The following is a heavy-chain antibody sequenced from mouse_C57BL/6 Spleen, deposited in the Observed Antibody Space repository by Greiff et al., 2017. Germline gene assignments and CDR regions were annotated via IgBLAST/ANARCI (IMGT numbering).Heavy chain of an antibody. CDR1: GYAFSSSW. J-gene: IGHJ4*01. Sequence: VMLVESGPELVKPGASVKISCKASGYAFSSSWMNWVKQRPGKGLEWIGRIYPGDGDTNYNGKFKGKATLTADKSSSTAYMQLSSLTSEDSAVYFCAIFRSYAMDYWGQGTSVTGSS. CDR2: IYPGDGDT. V-gene: IGHV1-82*01. CDR3: AIFRSYAMDY.